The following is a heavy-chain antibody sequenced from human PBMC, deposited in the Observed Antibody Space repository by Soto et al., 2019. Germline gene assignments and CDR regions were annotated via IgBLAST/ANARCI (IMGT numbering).Heavy chain of an antibody. CDR2: IFFSGDT. CDR3: ARFDYGDLRHWFDP. D-gene: IGHD4-17*01. J-gene: IGHJ5*02. Sequence: SETLSLTCTVSGGSVLSGAHYWTWIRQRPGKGLEWIGKIFFSGDTHYNPALKSRLFFSIDAANNQFSLKLTSVTTADTAVYYCARFDYGDLRHWFDPSGQGTLLTLSS. V-gene: IGHV4-31*03. CDR1: GGSVLSGAHY.